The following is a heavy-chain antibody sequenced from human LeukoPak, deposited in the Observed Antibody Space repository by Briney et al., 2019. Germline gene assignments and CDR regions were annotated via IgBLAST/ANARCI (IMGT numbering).Heavy chain of an antibody. J-gene: IGHJ4*03. CDR2: ISSRGYT. D-gene: IGHD6-19*01. Sequence: SETLSLTCTVSGSSVSNHWWIWIRQPAGKGLEWIGRISSRGYTNYNPSLKSRVAMSVDTSKNQFSLKLNSVTAADTAVYYCVRTMTREWGGWYDNDYWGRGTLVTISS. CDR1: GSSVSNHW. CDR3: VRTMTREWGGWYDNDY. V-gene: IGHV4-4*07.